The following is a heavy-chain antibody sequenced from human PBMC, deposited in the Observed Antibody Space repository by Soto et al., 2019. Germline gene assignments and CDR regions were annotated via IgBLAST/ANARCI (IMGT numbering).Heavy chain of an antibody. D-gene: IGHD6-19*01. V-gene: IGHV1-2*04. CDR2: INPNSGGT. CDR1: GYTFTGYY. Sequence: QVQLVQSGAEVKKPGASVKVSCKASGYTFTGYYMHWVRQAPGQGLEWMGWINPNSGGTNYAQKFQGWVTMTRDTPITTAYMDLSRLRSDDTAVYYCATGYSSGWSRGYYYGMDVWGQGATVTVSS. CDR3: ATGYSSGWSRGYYYGMDV. J-gene: IGHJ6*02.